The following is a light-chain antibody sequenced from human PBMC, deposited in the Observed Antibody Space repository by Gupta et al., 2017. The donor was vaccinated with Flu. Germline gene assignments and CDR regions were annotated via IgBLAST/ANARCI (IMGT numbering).Light chain of an antibody. J-gene: IGLJ1*01. CDR2: GNS. Sequence: TISCTGSSSNIGAGYDVHWYQQLPGTAPKLLIYGNSNRPSGVPDRFSGSKSGTSASLAITGLQAEDEADYYCQSYDRSLSGSRVFGTGTKVTVL. V-gene: IGLV1-40*01. CDR3: QSYDRSLSGSRV. CDR1: SSNIGAGYD.